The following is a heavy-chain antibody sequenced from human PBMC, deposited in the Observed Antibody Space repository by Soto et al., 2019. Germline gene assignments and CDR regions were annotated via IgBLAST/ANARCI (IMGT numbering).Heavy chain of an antibody. CDR2: FIAMLGTP. Sequence: ASVKVSCKASGGTFGSQGIAWVRQAPGQGLEWMGGFIAMLGTPTYAKKVQGRATISADESLTSSYLELRSLRSEDTGVYFCARGSIVDPRLNAFDIWGQGTMVTVSS. CDR1: GGTFGSQG. V-gene: IGHV1-69*13. J-gene: IGHJ3*02. CDR3: ARGSIVDPRLNAFDI. D-gene: IGHD2-15*01.